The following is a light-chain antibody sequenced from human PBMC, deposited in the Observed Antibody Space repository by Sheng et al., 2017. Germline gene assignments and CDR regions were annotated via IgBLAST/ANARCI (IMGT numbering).Light chain of an antibody. CDR2: ETS. V-gene: IGKV3-11*01. Sequence: EIVLTQSPATLSLSPGDRATLSCRASQSVNIYLAWYQQKPGQAPRLLLYETSRRATGIPARFSASGSGTDFTLTINSLEPEDFAVYYCQQRSNWPLTFGGGTKVEIK. CDR1: QSVNIY. CDR3: QQRSNWPLT. J-gene: IGKJ4*01.